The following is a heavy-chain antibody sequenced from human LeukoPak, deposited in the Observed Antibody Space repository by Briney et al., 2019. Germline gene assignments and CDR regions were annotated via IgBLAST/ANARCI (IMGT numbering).Heavy chain of an antibody. CDR2: IYYSGST. V-gene: IGHV4-39*01. CDR3: ARLPGGIAAVGTDY. J-gene: IGHJ4*02. CDR1: GGSISSSSYY. Sequence: SETLSLTCTVSGGSISSSSYYWGWIRQPPGRGLEWIGSIYYSGSTYYNPSLKSRVTISVDTSKNQFSLKLSSVTAADTAVYYCARLPGGIAAVGTDYWGQGTLVTVSS. D-gene: IGHD6-13*01.